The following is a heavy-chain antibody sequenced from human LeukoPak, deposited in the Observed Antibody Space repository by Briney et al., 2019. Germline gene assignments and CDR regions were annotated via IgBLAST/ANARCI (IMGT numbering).Heavy chain of an antibody. D-gene: IGHD4-11*01. CDR3: AKDAQRGFDYSNSLEY. V-gene: IGHV3-33*06. J-gene: IGHJ4*02. CDR2: IWNDGSNK. Sequence: PGRSLRLSCAASGFTFSHYGMHWVRPAPGRGLEWVAVIWNDGSNKYYADSVKGRFTISRDNSQNTVDLHMNSLRAEDTAVYYCAKDAQRGFDYSNSLEYWGQGTLVTVSS. CDR1: GFTFSHYG.